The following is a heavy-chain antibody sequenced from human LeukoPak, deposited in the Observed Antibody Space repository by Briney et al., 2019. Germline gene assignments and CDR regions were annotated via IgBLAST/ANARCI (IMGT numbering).Heavy chain of an antibody. J-gene: IGHJ5*02. D-gene: IGHD2-15*01. V-gene: IGHV1-46*01. CDR1: GYTFTSYY. Sequence: ASVKVSCKASGYTFTSYYMHWVRQAPGQGLEWMGIINPSGGSTSYAQKFQGRVTMTRDMSTSTVYMELSSLRSEDTAVYYCARVSVCSGGSCYSLFPFDPWGQGTLVTVSS. CDR3: ARVSVCSGGSCYSLFPFDP. CDR2: INPSGGST.